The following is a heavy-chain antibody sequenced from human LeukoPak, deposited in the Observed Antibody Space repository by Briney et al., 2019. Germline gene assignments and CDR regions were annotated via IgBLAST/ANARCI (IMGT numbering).Heavy chain of an antibody. J-gene: IGHJ6*02. Sequence: GRSLRLSCAASGFTFSSYAMHWVRQAPGKGLEWVAVISYDGSNKYYADSVKGRFTISRDNSKNTLYLQMNSLRAEDTAVYYCARDREYYDSSGYYRPYYYYYGMDVWGQGTTVTVSS. CDR1: GFTFSSYA. CDR2: ISYDGSNK. V-gene: IGHV3-30*04. CDR3: ARDREYYDSSGYYRPYYYYYGMDV. D-gene: IGHD3-22*01.